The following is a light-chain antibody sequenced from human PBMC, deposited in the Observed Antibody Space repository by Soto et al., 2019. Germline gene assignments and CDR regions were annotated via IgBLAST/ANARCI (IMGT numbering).Light chain of an antibody. CDR1: QSISSW. V-gene: IGKV1-5*01. CDR3: QQYNSYWT. Sequence: DNQMTPSPSPPFASVGNRVTITFRASQSISSWLAWYQQKPGKAPKLLIYDASSLESGVPSRFSGSGSGTEFTLTISSLQPDDFATYYCQQYNSYWTFGQGTKV. J-gene: IGKJ1*01. CDR2: DAS.